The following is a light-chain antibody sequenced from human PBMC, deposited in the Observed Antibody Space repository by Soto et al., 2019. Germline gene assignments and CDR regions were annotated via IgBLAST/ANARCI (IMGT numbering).Light chain of an antibody. CDR1: SSNIGSNS. CDR2: DDN. Sequence: SVLTQPPSVSAAPGQKVTISCSGSSSNIGSNSVSWYQQLPGTAPTLLIYDDNKRPSGLPDRFSGSKSGTSATLGITGFQTGDEADYYCGSWDSSLSAYVFGTGTKVTVL. CDR3: GSWDSSLSAYV. J-gene: IGLJ1*01. V-gene: IGLV1-51*01.